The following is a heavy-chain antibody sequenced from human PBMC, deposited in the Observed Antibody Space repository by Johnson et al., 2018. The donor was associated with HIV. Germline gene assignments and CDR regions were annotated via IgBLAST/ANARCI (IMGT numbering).Heavy chain of an antibody. CDR2: IRYDGSNK. CDR1: GFTFSSYG. V-gene: IGHV3-30*02. CDR3: AKSPRQLGSAFDI. Sequence: QVQLVESGGGVVQPGGSLRLSCAASGFTFSSYGMHWVRQAPGKGLEWVAFIRYDGSNKYYADSVKGRFTISRDNSKNTLYLQMNSLRAEDTAVYYCAKSPRQLGSAFDIWGQGTMVTVSS. D-gene: IGHD6-13*01. J-gene: IGHJ3*02.